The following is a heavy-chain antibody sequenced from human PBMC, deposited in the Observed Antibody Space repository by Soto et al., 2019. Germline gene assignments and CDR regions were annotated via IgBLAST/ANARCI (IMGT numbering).Heavy chain of an antibody. CDR1: GYTFTTYA. Sequence: QLVQSGAEVKKPGASVKVSCKASGYTFTTYAMHWVRQAPGQRLEWMGWINAGNGDTKHSQRFQGRVTITRDTSASTAYMDLSSLRSEDTAVYYCAAYSISSGYYYGMDVWGQGTTVTVSS. CDR2: INAGNGDT. D-gene: IGHD6-6*01. J-gene: IGHJ6*02. CDR3: AAYSISSGYYYGMDV. V-gene: IGHV1-3*01.